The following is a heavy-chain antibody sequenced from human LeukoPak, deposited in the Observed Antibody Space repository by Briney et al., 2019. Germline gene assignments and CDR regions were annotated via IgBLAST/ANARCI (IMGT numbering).Heavy chain of an antibody. J-gene: IGHJ4*02. D-gene: IGHD6-13*01. Sequence: PGGSLRLSCAASGFTFSDYYMSWIRQAPGKGLEWVSYISSSGSTIYYADSVKGRFTISRGNAKNSLYLQMNSLRAEDTAVYYCAFRGPSIAAAGTFDYWGQGTLVTVSS. CDR2: ISSSGSTI. V-gene: IGHV3-11*04. CDR1: GFTFSDYY. CDR3: AFRGPSIAAAGTFDY.